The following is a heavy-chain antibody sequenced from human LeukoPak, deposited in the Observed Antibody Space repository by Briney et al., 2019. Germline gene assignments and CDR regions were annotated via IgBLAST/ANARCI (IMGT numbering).Heavy chain of an antibody. J-gene: IGHJ4*02. CDR3: AKDRGSGWPQFDY. Sequence: GRSLRLSCAASGFTFSTYGFHWVRQAPGKGLEWVAVIPYDGSYKYYADSVKGRFTISRDNSKNTLYLQMNSLRAEDTAVYYCAKDRGSGWPQFDYWGQGTLVTVSS. CDR2: IPYDGSYK. D-gene: IGHD6-19*01. V-gene: IGHV3-30*18. CDR1: GFTFSTYG.